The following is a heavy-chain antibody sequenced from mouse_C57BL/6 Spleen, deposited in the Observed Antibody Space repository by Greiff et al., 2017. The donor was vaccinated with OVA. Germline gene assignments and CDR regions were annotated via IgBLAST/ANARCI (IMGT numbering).Heavy chain of an antibody. D-gene: IGHD2-5*01. V-gene: IGHV14-1*01. CDR3: RAYYSNYGFAY. Sequence: EVQRVESGAELVRPGASVKLSCTASGFNIKDYYMHWVKQRPEQGLEWIGRIDPEDGDTEYAPKFQGKATMTADTSSNTAYLQLSSLTSEDTAVYYCRAYYSNYGFAYWGQGTLVTVSA. CDR1: GFNIKDYY. J-gene: IGHJ3*01. CDR2: IDPEDGDT.